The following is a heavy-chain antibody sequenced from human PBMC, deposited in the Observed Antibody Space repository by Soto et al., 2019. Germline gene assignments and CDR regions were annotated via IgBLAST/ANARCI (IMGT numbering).Heavy chain of an antibody. J-gene: IGHJ6*02. Sequence: QVHLVESGGGVVQPGRSLRLSCAASGFIFSTYAIHWVRQAPGKGLEWVAVISYDGTNKYYADSVKGRFTISRDNSKNTLYLQMNSLSAKDTAVYYCARDAWGMDVWGQGTTVTVSS. CDR2: ISYDGTNK. CDR1: GFIFSTYA. V-gene: IGHV3-30-3*01. CDR3: ARDAWGMDV.